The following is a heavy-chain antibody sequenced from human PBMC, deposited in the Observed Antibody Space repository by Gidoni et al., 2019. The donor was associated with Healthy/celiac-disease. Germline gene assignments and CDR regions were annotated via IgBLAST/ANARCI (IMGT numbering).Heavy chain of an antibody. CDR2: IKSKTDGGTT. J-gene: IGHJ6*03. Sequence: MSWVRQAPGKGLEWVGRIKSKTDGGTTDYAAPVKGRFTISRDDSKNTLYLQMNSLKTEDTAVYYCTTDPDIVVVPRTYYYYMDVWGKGTTVTVSS. V-gene: IGHV3-15*01. D-gene: IGHD2-2*01. CDR3: TTDPDIVVVPRTYYYYMDV.